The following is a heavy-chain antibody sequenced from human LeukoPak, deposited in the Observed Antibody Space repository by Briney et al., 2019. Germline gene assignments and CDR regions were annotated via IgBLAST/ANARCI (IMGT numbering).Heavy chain of an antibody. J-gene: IGHJ3*02. V-gene: IGHV3-9*03. CDR2: ISWNSGSI. D-gene: IGHD3-16*01. CDR3: AILGGGDAFDI. CDR1: GFTFDDYA. Sequence: GGSLRLSCAASGFTFDDYAMHWVRQAPGKGLEWVSGISWNSGSIGYADSVKGRFTISRDNAKNSLYLQMNSLRAEDMALYYCAILGGGDAFDIWGQGTMVTVSS.